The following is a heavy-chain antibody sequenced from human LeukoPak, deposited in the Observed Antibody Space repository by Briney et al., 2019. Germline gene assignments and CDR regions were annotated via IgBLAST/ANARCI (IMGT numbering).Heavy chain of an antibody. CDR1: GGSISSNSYY. D-gene: IGHD3-22*01. CDR3: ARQGRDSSAYRRAFDV. J-gene: IGHJ3*01. CDR2: VYYSGST. V-gene: IGHV4-39*01. Sequence: SETLHLTCTVSGGSISSNSYYWGWIRQPPGKGLEWIGGVYYSGSTYYTPSLKSRVTISVDTPKNQFSLKLTSVTAADTAVYYCARQGRDSSAYRRAFDVWGQGTMVTVSS.